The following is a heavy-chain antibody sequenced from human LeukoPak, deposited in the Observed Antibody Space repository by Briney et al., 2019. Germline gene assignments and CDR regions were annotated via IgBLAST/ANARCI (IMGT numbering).Heavy chain of an antibody. CDR1: GFTFSNYA. V-gene: IGHV3-30-3*01. D-gene: IGHD3-22*01. Sequence: GGSLRLPCAASGFTFSNYALHWVRQAPGKGLEWVALISYDGNNEYYADSVKGRFTISRDNSKNTLYLQMNSLRPEDTAVYYCARSHGSHDSTGYYYNWFDPWGQGTLVTVSS. CDR2: ISYDGNNE. CDR3: ARSHGSHDSTGYYYNWFDP. J-gene: IGHJ5*02.